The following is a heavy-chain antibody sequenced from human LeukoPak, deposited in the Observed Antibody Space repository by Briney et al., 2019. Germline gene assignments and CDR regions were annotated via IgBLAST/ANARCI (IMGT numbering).Heavy chain of an antibody. CDR3: ARDWYSSGWYFSRELDY. Sequence: SETLSLTCTVSGGSIRSYYWSWIRQPPGKGLEWIGYIYYSGSTNYNPSLKSRVTISVDTFKNQFSLKLSSVTAADTAVYYCARDWYSSGWYFSRELDYWGQGTLVTVSS. CDR1: GGSIRSYY. J-gene: IGHJ4*02. V-gene: IGHV4-59*01. D-gene: IGHD6-19*01. CDR2: IYYSGST.